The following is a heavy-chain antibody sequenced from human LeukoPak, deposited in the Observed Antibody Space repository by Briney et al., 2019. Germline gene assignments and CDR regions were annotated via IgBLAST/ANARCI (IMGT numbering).Heavy chain of an antibody. D-gene: IGHD3-22*01. J-gene: IGHJ4*02. Sequence: PGGSLRLSCVASGFTFSNYWMHWVRQAPGKGLEWVSAISGSGGSTYYADSVKGRFTISRDNSKNTLYLQMNSLRAEDTAVYYCAKGSVRYYYDSSGYYYDDYWGQGTLVTVSS. CDR2: ISGSGGST. CDR3: AKGSVRYYYDSSGYYYDDY. CDR1: GFTFSNYW. V-gene: IGHV3-23*01.